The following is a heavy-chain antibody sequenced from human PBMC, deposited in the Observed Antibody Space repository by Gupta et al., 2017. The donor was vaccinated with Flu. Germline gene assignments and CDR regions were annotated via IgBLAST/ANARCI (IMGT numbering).Heavy chain of an antibody. CDR1: GFTFEDYA. CDR3: AKSGVMQAFNFHYYMDV. D-gene: IGHD3-16*01. Sequence: EVQLVESGGGLVQPGRSLRLSCAASGFTFEDYAMHWVRQAPGKGLEWVSGISWNSANTGYADSVKGRFTISRDNAKNSLYLQVNSLRTEDTALYYCAKSGVMQAFNFHYYMDVWGKGTTVTVSS. J-gene: IGHJ6*03. CDR2: ISWNSANT. V-gene: IGHV3-9*01.